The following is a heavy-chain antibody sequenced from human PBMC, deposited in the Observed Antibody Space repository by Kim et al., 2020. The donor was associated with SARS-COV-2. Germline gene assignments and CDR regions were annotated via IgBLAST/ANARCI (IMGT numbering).Heavy chain of an antibody. CDR1: GLTFSSFW. Sequence: GGSLRLSCAASGLTFSSFWMSWFRQAPGKGLEWVASIKEDASKIYHVDSVKGRFTISRDNAKNSLYRQMTSLRAGDTGAYYCSWGHLGINYWGQGTQVT. CDR2: IKEDASKI. J-gene: IGHJ4*02. CDR3: SWGHLGINY. V-gene: IGHV3-7*04. D-gene: IGHD1-26*01.